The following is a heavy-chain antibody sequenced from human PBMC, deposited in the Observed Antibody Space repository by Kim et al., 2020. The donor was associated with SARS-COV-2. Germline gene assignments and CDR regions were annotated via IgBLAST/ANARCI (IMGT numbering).Heavy chain of an antibody. D-gene: IGHD2-15*01. CDR3: ATSLAARGAFDI. Sequence: YYSPSLKSRVTISVDTSKNQFSLKLSSVTAADAAVYYCATSLAARGAFDIWGQGTMVTVSS. J-gene: IGHJ3*02. V-gene: IGHV4-39*07.